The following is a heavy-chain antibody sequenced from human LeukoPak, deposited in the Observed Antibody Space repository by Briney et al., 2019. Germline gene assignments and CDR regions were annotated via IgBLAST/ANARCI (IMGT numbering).Heavy chain of an antibody. J-gene: IGHJ3*02. CDR3: ASSVVYAGDDAFDI. D-gene: IGHD2-8*02. CDR2: INHSGST. Sequence: SETLSLTCAVYGGSSSGYYWSWIRQPPGKGLEWIGEINHSGSTNYNPSLKSRVTISVDTSKNQFSLKLSSVTAADTAVYYCASSVVYAGDDAFDIWGQGTMVTVSS. V-gene: IGHV4-34*01. CDR1: GGSSSGYY.